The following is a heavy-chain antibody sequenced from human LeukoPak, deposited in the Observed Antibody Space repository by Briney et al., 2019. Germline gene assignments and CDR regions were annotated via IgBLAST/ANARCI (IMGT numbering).Heavy chain of an antibody. V-gene: IGHV3-11*01. J-gene: IGHJ4*02. CDR1: GFTFSDYY. CDR2: ISSSGSTI. Sequence: PGRSLRLSCAASGFTFSDYYMSWIRQAPGKGLEWVSYISSSGSTIYYADSVKGRFTISRDNAKNSLYLQMNSLRAEDTAVYYCARDRRKEAATGTCYDYWGQGTLVTVSS. D-gene: IGHD2-15*01. CDR3: ARDRRKEAATGTCYDY.